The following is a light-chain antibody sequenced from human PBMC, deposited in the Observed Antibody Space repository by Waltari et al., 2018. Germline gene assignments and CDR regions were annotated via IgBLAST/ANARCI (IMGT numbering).Light chain of an antibody. J-gene: IGLJ2*01. Sequence: QSALTQPASVSGSPGQSISISCTGTSIDIGHYDYVSWYQQQPGTAPKMMIYDVSHRPSGVCTRVSCSKPGKTASLIISGLQSEDEGDYYCSSYSGTNTRVIFGGGTKLTVL. CDR1: SIDIGHYDY. V-gene: IGLV2-14*03. CDR2: DVS. CDR3: SSYSGTNTRVI.